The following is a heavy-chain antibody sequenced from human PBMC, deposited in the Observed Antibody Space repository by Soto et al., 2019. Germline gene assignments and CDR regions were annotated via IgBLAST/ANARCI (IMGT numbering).Heavy chain of an antibody. V-gene: IGHV2-5*02. J-gene: IGHJ4*02. Sequence: QITLKESGPTLVKPTQTLTLTCTFSGFSLSTSGVGVGWIRQPPGKALEWLAHIYWDDNQRDSPCIKNRLTATVSTPNNQVVLTLTNVDPVDAAPYSCARRYGDYVRWFECWGQGTLVTVSS. D-gene: IGHD4-17*01. CDR3: ARRYGDYVRWFEC. CDR2: IYWDDNQ. CDR1: GFSLSTSGVG.